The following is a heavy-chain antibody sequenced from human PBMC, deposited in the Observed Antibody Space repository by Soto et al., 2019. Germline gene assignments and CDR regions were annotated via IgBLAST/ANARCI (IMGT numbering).Heavy chain of an antibody. CDR1: GFSFDDYA. Sequence: LRLSCAASGFSFDDYAMTWVRQAAGKGLEWVSAISGSGDNTYYADSVKGRFTISRDNSKNTLYLQMNSLRAEDTAVYYCAKDRPRYSSSWSHPKTQNWFDPWGQGTLVTVSS. J-gene: IGHJ5*02. V-gene: IGHV3-23*01. CDR3: AKDRPRYSSSWSHPKTQNWFDP. CDR2: ISGSGDNT. D-gene: IGHD6-13*01.